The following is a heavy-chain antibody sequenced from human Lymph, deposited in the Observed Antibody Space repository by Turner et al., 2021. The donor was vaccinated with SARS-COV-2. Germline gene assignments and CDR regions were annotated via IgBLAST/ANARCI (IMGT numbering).Heavy chain of an antibody. Sequence: QVQLVESGGGVVQPGRSLRLSCSAAGFTFSSYGMHWVRQAPGKGLGWVAVIWYDGSNKYYADSVKGRFTISRDNSKNTLYLQMNSLRAEDTAVYYCARVKGYNGYDLRYYYGMDVWGQGTTVTVSS. CDR2: IWYDGSNK. D-gene: IGHD5-12*01. CDR1: GFTFSSYG. CDR3: ARVKGYNGYDLRYYYGMDV. J-gene: IGHJ6*02. V-gene: IGHV3-33*01.